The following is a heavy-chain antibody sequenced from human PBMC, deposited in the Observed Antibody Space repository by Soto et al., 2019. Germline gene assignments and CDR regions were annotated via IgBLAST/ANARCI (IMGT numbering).Heavy chain of an antibody. CDR3: ARDRAKLGYCSGGSCLGSNWFDP. D-gene: IGHD2-15*01. Sequence: GASVKVSCKASGYTFTGYYMHWVRQAPGQGLEWMGWINPNSGGTNYAQKFQGRVTMTRDTSISTAYMELSRLRSDDTAVYYCARDRAKLGYCSGGSCLGSNWFDPWGQGTLVTVSS. CDR1: GYTFTGYY. CDR2: INPNSGGT. V-gene: IGHV1-2*02. J-gene: IGHJ5*02.